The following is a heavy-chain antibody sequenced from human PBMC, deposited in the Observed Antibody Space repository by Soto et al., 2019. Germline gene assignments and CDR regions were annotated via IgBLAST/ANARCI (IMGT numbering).Heavy chain of an antibody. D-gene: IGHD6-6*01. CDR1: GFTFSSYS. Sequence: EVQLVESGGGLVKPGGSLRLSCAASGFTFSSYSMNWVLQAPGKGLEWVSSISSSSSYIYYADSVKGRFTISRDNAKNSLYLQMNSLRAEDTAVYYCARDREQLEPFDPWGQGTLVTVSS. CDR3: ARDREQLEPFDP. J-gene: IGHJ5*02. CDR2: ISSSSSYI. V-gene: IGHV3-21*01.